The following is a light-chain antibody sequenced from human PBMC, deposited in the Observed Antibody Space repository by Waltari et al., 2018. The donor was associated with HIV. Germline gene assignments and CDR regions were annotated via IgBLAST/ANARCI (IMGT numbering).Light chain of an antibody. J-gene: IGLJ2*01. CDR2: EVS. V-gene: IGLV2-8*01. CDR1: SSDVGGYNY. CDR3: TSYAGSNNLL. Sequence: QSALTQPPSASGSPGQSVTISCTGTSSDVGGYNYVSWYQQHPGKAPKLMIYEVSKRPSGVPGRFCGSKSGNTASLTVSGLQAEDDADYYCTSYAGSNNLLFGGGTRLIVL.